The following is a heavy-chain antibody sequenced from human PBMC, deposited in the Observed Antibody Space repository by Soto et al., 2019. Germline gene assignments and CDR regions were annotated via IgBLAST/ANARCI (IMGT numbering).Heavy chain of an antibody. CDR3: ARWGLYCSPISCSFSDY. CDR1: GYTFSSYE. CDR2: INTVNGTP. Sequence: QVQLVQSGAEVKKPGASVKVSCKAYGYTFSSYEKHWVRQAPGQRLQWMGWINTVNGTPEYSQQFQGRLTITRDTPARTVYMELSSLRSEDTAVYYCARWGLYCSPISCSFSDYWGQGTLVTVSS. J-gene: IGHJ4*02. D-gene: IGHD2-15*01. V-gene: IGHV1-3*04.